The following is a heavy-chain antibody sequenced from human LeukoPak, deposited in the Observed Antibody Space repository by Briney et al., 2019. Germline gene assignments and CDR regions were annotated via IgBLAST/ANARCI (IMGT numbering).Heavy chain of an antibody. J-gene: IGHJ6*03. CDR2: IIPIFGTA. D-gene: IGHD4-11*01. CDR3: ANLPTTVRTYYYYYMDV. CDR1: GGTFSSYA. Sequence: ASVKVSCKASGGTFSSYAISWVRQAPGQGLEWMGGIIPIFGTANYAQKFQGRVTITADESTSTAYMELSSLRSEDTAVYYCANLPTTVRTYYYYYMDVWGKGTTVTVSS. V-gene: IGHV1-69*13.